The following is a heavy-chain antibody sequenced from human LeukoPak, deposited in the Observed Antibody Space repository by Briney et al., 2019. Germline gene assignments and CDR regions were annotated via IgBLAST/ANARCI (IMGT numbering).Heavy chain of an antibody. CDR1: GFTFSSYA. V-gene: IGHV3-23*01. CDR2: ISGSGGST. Sequence: GGSLRLSCAASGFTFSSYAMSWVRQAPGKGLEWVSAISGSGGSTYYADSVKGRFTISRDNSKNTLYLQMNSLRAEDTAVYYCAKDQIVVVSIGYYGMDVWGQGTTVTVSS. D-gene: IGHD3-22*01. J-gene: IGHJ6*02. CDR3: AKDQIVVVSIGYYGMDV.